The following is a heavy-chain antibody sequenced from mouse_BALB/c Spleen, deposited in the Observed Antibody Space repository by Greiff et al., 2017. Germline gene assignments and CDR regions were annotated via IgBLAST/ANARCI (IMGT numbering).Heavy chain of an antibody. CDR3: TRDGYYPYFDY. D-gene: IGHD2-3*01. CDR1: GFTFSSYT. CDR2: ISSGGSYT. J-gene: IGHJ2*01. Sequence: EVKLVESGGGLVKPGGSLKLSCAASGFTFSSYTMSWVRQTPEKRLEWVATISSGGSYTYYPDSVKGRFTISRDNAKNTLYLQMSSLKSEDTAMYYCTRDGYYPYFDYWGQGTTLTVSS. V-gene: IGHV5-6-4*01.